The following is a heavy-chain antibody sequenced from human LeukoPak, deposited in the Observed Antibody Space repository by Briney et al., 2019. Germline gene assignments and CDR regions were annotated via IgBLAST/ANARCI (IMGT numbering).Heavy chain of an antibody. CDR2: IHYDGSNK. V-gene: IGHV3-30*02. CDR1: GFTFTSYG. J-gene: IGHJ4*02. CDR3: ASGGVYYGSGSYPYYFDY. Sequence: PGGSLRLSCAASGFTFTSYGMHWVRQAPGKGLKWVAFIHYDGSNKYYADSVKGRFTISRDNSKNTLYLQMNSLRAEDTAVYYCASGGVYYGSGSYPYYFDYWGQGTLVTVSS. D-gene: IGHD3-10*01.